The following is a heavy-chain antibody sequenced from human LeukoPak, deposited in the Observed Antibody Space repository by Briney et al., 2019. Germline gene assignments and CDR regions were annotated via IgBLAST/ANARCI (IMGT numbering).Heavy chain of an antibody. J-gene: IGHJ4*02. D-gene: IGHD3-9*01. CDR1: GLTFSSYW. Sequence: GGSLRLSCAASGLTFSSYWMSWVRQAPGKGLEWVANINLDGSDKSYVASVKGRFTISRDNAKNSLYLQMDSPGAEDTAVYYCTRDFDYSLDYWGQGTLVTVSS. CDR3: TRDFDYSLDY. V-gene: IGHV3-7*01. CDR2: INLDGSDK.